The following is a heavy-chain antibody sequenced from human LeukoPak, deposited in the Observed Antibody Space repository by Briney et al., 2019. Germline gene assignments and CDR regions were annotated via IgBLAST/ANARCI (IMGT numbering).Heavy chain of an antibody. CDR1: GYTFSSYA. CDR3: ARDRGTWNDDGFDY. J-gene: IGHJ4*02. CDR2: IIPIFGTA. D-gene: IGHD1-1*01. Sequence: ASVKVSCKASGYTFSSYAISWVRQAPGQGLEWMGGIIPIFGTANYAQKFQGRVTITADKSTSTAYMELSSLRSEDTAVYYCARDRGTWNDDGFDYWGQGTLVTVSS. V-gene: IGHV1-69*06.